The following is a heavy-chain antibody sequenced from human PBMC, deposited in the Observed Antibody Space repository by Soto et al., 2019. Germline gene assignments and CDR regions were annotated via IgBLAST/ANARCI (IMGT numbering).Heavy chain of an antibody. Sequence: QVQLVESGGGVVQPGRSLRLYCAASGFTLSDYGMHWVRQAPGKGLEWVAMISHDGTTKYWADSEKGRFTISRDNSKNALYLQTNSLRAEDTAVYYCAKDRRDGEYNSVYDFWGQGALVTVSS. CDR3: AKDRRDGEYNSVYDF. J-gene: IGHJ4*02. CDR1: GFTLSDYG. V-gene: IGHV3-30*18. D-gene: IGHD1-1*01. CDR2: ISHDGTTK.